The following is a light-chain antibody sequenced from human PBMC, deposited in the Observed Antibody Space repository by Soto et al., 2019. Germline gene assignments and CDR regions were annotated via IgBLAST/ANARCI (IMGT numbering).Light chain of an antibody. CDR3: TSYTSQSTVV. Sequence: QSALTQPASVSGSPGQSIAISCTGTSSDVGGYNYVSWYQQPPGKAPKLIIYDVSDRPSGVSNRLSGSKSGNTASLTISGLQADDEADYYCTSYTSQSTVVFGGGTKLTVL. CDR2: DVS. CDR1: SSDVGGYNY. V-gene: IGLV2-14*01. J-gene: IGLJ3*02.